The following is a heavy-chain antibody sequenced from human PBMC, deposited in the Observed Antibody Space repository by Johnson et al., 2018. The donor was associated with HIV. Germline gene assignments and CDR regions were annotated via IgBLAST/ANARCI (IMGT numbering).Heavy chain of an antibody. J-gene: IGHJ3*02. D-gene: IGHD6-6*01. V-gene: IGHV3-30-3*01. CDR2: ISYDGSNK. Sequence: VQLVESGGGVVQPGRSLRLSCAASGFTFSSYAMHWVRQAPGKGLEWVAVISYDGSNKYYADSVKGRFTISRDNSKNTLYLQMNSLRAEDTAVYYCARESPIAARQGYAFDIWGQGTMVTVSS. CDR3: ARESPIAARQGYAFDI. CDR1: GFTFSSYA.